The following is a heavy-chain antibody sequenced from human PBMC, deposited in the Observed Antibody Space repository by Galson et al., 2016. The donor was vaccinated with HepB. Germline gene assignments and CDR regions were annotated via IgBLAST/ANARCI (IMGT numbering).Heavy chain of an antibody. V-gene: IGHV1-18*01. Sequence: SVKVSCKASGYTFSSYSITWVRQAPGQGLEWLGWISTNNGRSNYAQKIRGRVTLTTDTSTGTVYMNLSGLRSSDTAVYYCASLSYGGNSTADYYHYAMDVWGQGTTVIVSS. D-gene: IGHD4-23*01. CDR1: GYTFSSYS. CDR3: ASLSYGGNSTADYYHYAMDV. CDR2: ISTNNGRS. J-gene: IGHJ6*02.